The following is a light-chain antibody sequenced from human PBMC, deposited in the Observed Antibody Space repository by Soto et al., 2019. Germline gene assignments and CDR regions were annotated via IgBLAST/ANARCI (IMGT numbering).Light chain of an antibody. CDR2: GAS. V-gene: IGKV3-20*01. J-gene: IGKJ4*01. CDR3: HQYDSSPLT. CDR1: QSISTNY. Sequence: EIVLAQSPDTLSLSPGERATLSCRTSQSISTNYLAWYQQKSGQPPRLLIYGASIRATGIPYRFSGSGSGTDFTLTISRLEPEDFAVYYCHQYDSSPLTFGGGAKVEIK.